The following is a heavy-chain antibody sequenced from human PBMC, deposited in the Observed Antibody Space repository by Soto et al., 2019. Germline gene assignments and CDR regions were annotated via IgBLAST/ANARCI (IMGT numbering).Heavy chain of an antibody. CDR2: IIPIFGTA. CDR1: GGTFSSYA. V-gene: IGHV1-69*12. J-gene: IGHJ4*02. CDR3: ARALGGTIFGDFDY. Sequence: QVQLVQSGAEVKKPGSSVKVSCKASGGTFSSYAISWVRQAPGQGLEWMGGIIPIFGTANYAQKFQGRVTXXAXEXXSPAYMELSSLRSEDTAVYYCARALGGTIFGDFDYWGQGTLVTVSS. D-gene: IGHD3-3*01.